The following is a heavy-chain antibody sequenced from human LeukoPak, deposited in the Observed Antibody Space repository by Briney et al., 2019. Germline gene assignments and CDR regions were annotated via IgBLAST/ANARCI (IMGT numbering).Heavy chain of an antibody. D-gene: IGHD3-10*01. CDR1: GYSISSGYY. CDR2: IYHSGST. CDR3: ARLSRITMVRGVMGYFDY. V-gene: IGHV4-38-2*01. Sequence: PSETLSLTCAVSGYSISSGYYWGWIRQPPGKGLEWIGSIYHSGSTYYNPSLKSRVTISVGTSKNQFSLKLSSVTAADTAVYYCARLSRITMVRGVMGYFDYWGQGTLVTVSS. J-gene: IGHJ4*02.